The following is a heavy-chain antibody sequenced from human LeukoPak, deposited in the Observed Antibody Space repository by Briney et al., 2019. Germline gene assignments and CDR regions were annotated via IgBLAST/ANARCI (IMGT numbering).Heavy chain of an antibody. D-gene: IGHD2-21*01. J-gene: IGHJ4*02. CDR2: IYYSGST. CDR1: GGSISSGDYY. V-gene: IGHV4-30-4*08. CDR3: ARGLAYCGGDCYSFDY. Sequence: PSETLSLTCTVSGGSISSGDYYWSWIRQPPGKGLEWIGYIYYSGSTYYNPSLKSRVTISVDTSKNQFSLKLSSVTAADTAVYYCARGLAYCGGDCYSFDYWGQGTQVTVSS.